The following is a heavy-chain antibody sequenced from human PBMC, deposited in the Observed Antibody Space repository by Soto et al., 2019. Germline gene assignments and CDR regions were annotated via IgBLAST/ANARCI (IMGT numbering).Heavy chain of an antibody. V-gene: IGHV3-72*01. Sequence: SGGSLRLSCAASGFIFSDHNMDWVRQAPGKGLEWVARIRNKANIYTTEYAASVKGRFTISRDDSKNSLYLQVSSLKTDDTAVYYCPRSPIGTYSFESWGQGT. CDR1: GFIFSDHN. CDR3: PRSPIGTYSFES. CDR2: IRNKANIYTT. J-gene: IGHJ4*02. D-gene: IGHD1-26*01.